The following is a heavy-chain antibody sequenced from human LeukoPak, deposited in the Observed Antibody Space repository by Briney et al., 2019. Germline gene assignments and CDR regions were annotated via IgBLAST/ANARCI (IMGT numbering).Heavy chain of an antibody. D-gene: IGHD4-11*01. CDR2: IIPIFGTA. V-gene: IGHV1-69*05. Sequence: ASVKVSCKASGGTFSSYAISWVRQAPGQGLEWMGGIIPIFGTANYAQKFQGRVTITTDESTSTAYMELSSLRSEDTAVYYCARADGRTTVTYFDYWGQGTLVTVSS. CDR1: GGTFSSYA. CDR3: ARADGRTTVTYFDY. J-gene: IGHJ4*02.